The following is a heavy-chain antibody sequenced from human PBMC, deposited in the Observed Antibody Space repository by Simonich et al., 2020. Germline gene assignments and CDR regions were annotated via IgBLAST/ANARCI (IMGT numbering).Heavy chain of an antibody. J-gene: IGHJ3*02. Sequence: QVQLVQSGAEVKKHGASVKVSCKASGYTLTGYDMHWVRQAPGQALGWMGWINPNNGDTNYAQKFQGRVTMTRDTSISTAYMELSRLRSDDTAVYYCARVRFEAFDIWGQGTMVTVSS. CDR2: INPNNGDT. CDR1: GYTLTGYD. V-gene: IGHV1-2*02. CDR3: ARVRFEAFDI.